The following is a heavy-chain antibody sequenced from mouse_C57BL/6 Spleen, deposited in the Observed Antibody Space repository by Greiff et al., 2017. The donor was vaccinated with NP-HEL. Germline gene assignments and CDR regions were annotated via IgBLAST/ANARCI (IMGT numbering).Heavy chain of an antibody. D-gene: IGHD2-4*01. CDR3: ASLIYYDYDGEAMDY. V-gene: IGHV3-6*01. Sequence: VQLKESGPGLVKPSQSLSLTCSVTGYSITSGYYWNWIRQFPGNKLEWMGYISYDGSNNYNPSLKNRISITRDTSKNQFFLKLNSVTTEDTATYYCASLIYYDYDGEAMDYWGQGTSVTVSS. J-gene: IGHJ4*01. CDR2: ISYDGSN. CDR1: GYSITSGYY.